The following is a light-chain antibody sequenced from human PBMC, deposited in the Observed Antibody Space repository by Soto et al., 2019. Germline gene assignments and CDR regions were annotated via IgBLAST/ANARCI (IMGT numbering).Light chain of an antibody. V-gene: IGKV3-11*01. J-gene: IGKJ2*01. CDR1: QSVSSY. CDR3: QHRSNLPYT. CDR2: DAS. Sequence: EIVLTQSPATLSLSPGERATLSCRASQSVSSYLAWYQQKPGQAPRLLIYDASNRATGIPARFSGSGSGTDFTLTISSLAPEDFAVYYCQHRSNLPYTFGQGTKLEIK.